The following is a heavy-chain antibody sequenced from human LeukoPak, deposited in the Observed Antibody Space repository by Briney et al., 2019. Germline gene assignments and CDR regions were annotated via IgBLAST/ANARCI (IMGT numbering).Heavy chain of an antibody. CDR2: INHSGST. D-gene: IGHD5-24*01. J-gene: IGHJ6*02. CDR3: ARGMAVYYYYGMDV. CDR1: CGSFSGYY. Sequence: KPWETLSLTCAGYCGSFSGYYWSLVRQPPGKGLELFVEINHSGSTNYNPSLKSRVTISVDTSKNQFSLKLSSVTAADTAVYYCARGMAVYYYYGMDVWGQGTTVTVSS. V-gene: IGHV4-34*01.